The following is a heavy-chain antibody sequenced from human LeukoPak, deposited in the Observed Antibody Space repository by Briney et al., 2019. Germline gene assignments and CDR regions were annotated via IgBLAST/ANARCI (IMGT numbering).Heavy chain of an antibody. D-gene: IGHD2-15*01. CDR3: VRGRGYVVDY. J-gene: IGHJ4*02. V-gene: IGHV3-7*04. Sequence: GGSLRLSCVGSKFTFLNDWMHWVRQPPGKGLEWVANINLDGSAKNYVGSVEGRFTISRDNAKNSLYLEMNGLRVEDTAVYHCVRGRGYVVDYWGQGTLVTVSS. CDR1: KFTFLNDW. CDR2: INLDGSAK.